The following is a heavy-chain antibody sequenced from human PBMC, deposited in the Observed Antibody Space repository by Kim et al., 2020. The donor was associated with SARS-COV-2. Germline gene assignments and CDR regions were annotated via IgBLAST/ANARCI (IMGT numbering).Heavy chain of an antibody. D-gene: IGHD6-13*01. V-gene: IGHV1-3*01. J-gene: IGHJ5*02. CDR3: ARVSYSSSWYWFDP. Sequence: KFQGRVTITRDTSASTAYMELSSLRSEDTAVYYCARVSYSSSWYWFDPWGQGTLVTVSS.